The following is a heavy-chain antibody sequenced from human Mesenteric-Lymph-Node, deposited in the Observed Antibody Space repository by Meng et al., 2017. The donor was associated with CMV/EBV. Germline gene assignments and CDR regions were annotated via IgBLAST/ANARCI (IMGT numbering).Heavy chain of an antibody. CDR2: ISGSGTTT. Sequence: GESLKISCAASGFTFSNYAINWVRQAPGKGLEWVSTISGSGTTTYYADSVKGRCAISRDNSKNTVYLQMNSLRAEDTAVYYCARTYSRTTIDYWGQGTLVTVSS. D-gene: IGHD1-14*01. V-gene: IGHV3-23*01. J-gene: IGHJ4*02. CDR1: GFTFSNYA. CDR3: ARTYSRTTIDY.